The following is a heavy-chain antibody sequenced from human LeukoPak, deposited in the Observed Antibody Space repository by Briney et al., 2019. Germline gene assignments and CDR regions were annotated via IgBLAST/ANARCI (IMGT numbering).Heavy chain of an antibody. J-gene: IGHJ6*03. CDR2: IYTSGST. V-gene: IGHV4-4*07. Sequence: SETLSLTCTVSGGSISSYYWSWIRQPAGKGLEWIGRIYTSGSTNYNPSLKSRVTMSVDTSKNQFSLKLSSVTAADTAVYYCARVRGIVVVPAAIPANYYYYYYYMDVWGKGTTVTVSS. D-gene: IGHD2-2*01. CDR3: ARVRGIVVVPAAIPANYYYYYYYMDV. CDR1: GGSISSYY.